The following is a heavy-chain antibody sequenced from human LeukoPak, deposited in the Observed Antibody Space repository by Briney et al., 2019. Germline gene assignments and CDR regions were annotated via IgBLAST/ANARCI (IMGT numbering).Heavy chain of an antibody. CDR2: IWYDGSVN. Sequence: GGSLRLSCAASGFTFSSYGMQWVRHAPGKGLEWVAVIWYDGSVNYYADSVKGRFTISRDNSKNTLYLQMNSLRAEDTAVYYCARGVEGYSYGFDYWGQGTLVTVSS. CDR1: GFTFSSYG. D-gene: IGHD5-18*01. V-gene: IGHV3-33*01. J-gene: IGHJ4*02. CDR3: ARGVEGYSYGFDY.